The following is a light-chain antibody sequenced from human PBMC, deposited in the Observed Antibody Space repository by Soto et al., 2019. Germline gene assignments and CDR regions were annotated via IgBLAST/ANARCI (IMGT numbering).Light chain of an antibody. J-gene: IGKJ2*01. Sequence: DIQMTQSPSSLSASVGDTVTITCRASQSISPYLNWYQQQPGKAPKLLISATSTLHSGVPSRFSGSGSGTDFTLTISSLQPEDFATYYCQQSYSTPLTVGQGTKVDSK. CDR2: ATS. CDR1: QSISPY. CDR3: QQSYSTPLT. V-gene: IGKV1-39*01.